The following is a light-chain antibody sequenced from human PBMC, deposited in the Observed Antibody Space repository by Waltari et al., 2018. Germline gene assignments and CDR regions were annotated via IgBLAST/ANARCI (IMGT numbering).Light chain of an antibody. Sequence: SFALTQPPSVSVSPGQTARITCSGDALPQKYAYWYQQMSGQAPVLVIYDDSKRPSGIPERFSGSNSGTMATLTISGAQVEDEADYYCYSTDSSGDHRVFGGGTKLTVL. V-gene: IGLV3-10*01. CDR3: YSTDSSGDHRV. J-gene: IGLJ3*02. CDR2: DDS. CDR1: ALPQKY.